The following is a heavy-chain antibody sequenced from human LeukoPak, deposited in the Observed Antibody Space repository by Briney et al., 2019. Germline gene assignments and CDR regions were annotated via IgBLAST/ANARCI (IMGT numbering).Heavy chain of an antibody. D-gene: IGHD6-13*01. V-gene: IGHV4-59*08. J-gene: IGHJ6*02. CDR2: IYYSGST. Sequence: PSETLSLTCAVSGGSISSYYWTWIRQPPGKGLEWIGYIYYSGSTNYNPSLKSRVTISVDTSKNQFPLKLSSVTAADTAVYYCERGIASGTLSYYYHGMDVWGQGTTVTVSS. CDR3: ERGIASGTLSYYYHGMDV. CDR1: GGSISSYY.